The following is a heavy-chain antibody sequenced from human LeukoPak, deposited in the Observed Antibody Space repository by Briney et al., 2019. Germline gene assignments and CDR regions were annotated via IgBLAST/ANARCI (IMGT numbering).Heavy chain of an antibody. D-gene: IGHD3/OR15-3a*01. V-gene: IGHV4-61*02. CDR1: GGSISSGSYY. Sequence: PSETLSLTCTVSGGSISSGSYYWSWIRQPAGKGLEWIGRIYTSGSTNYNPSLKSRVTISLDMFKNQFSLKVSSVTAADTAVYYCASSWTEGYWGPGTLVTVSS. CDR2: IYTSGST. CDR3: ASSWTEGY. J-gene: IGHJ4*02.